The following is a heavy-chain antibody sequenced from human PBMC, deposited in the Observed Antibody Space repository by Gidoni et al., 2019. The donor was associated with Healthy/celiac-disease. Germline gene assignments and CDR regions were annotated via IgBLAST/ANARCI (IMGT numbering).Heavy chain of an antibody. CDR3: AGGYCSSTSCPLAPHYYGMDV. CDR2: INHSGST. J-gene: IGHJ6*02. CDR1: GGSFSGSY. Sequence: QVQLQQWGAGLLKPSETLSLTCAVYGGSFSGSYWSWIRQPPGQGLEWIGEINHSGSTNYNPSLKSRVTISVDTSKNQFSLKLSSVTAADTAVYYCAGGYCSSTSCPLAPHYYGMDVWGQGTTVTVSS. D-gene: IGHD2-2*01. V-gene: IGHV4-34*01.